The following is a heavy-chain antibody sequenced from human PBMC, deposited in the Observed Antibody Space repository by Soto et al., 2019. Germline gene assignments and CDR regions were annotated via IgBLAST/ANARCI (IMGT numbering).Heavy chain of an antibody. J-gene: IGHJ4*02. CDR1: GFTFSSYS. Sequence: GSLRLSCAASGFTFSSYSMNWVRQAPGKGLEWVSSISSSSSYIYYADSVKGRFTISRDNAKNSLYLQMNSLRAEDTAVYYCARIGVRGVKSRWYFDYWGQGTLVTVSS. D-gene: IGHD3-10*01. CDR3: ARIGVRGVKSRWYFDY. CDR2: ISSSSSYI. V-gene: IGHV3-21*01.